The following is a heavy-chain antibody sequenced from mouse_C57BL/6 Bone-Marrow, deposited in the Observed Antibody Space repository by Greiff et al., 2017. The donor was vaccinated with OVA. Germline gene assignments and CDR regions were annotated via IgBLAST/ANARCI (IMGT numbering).Heavy chain of an antibody. CDR3: ARPHYYYGSSFLDY. D-gene: IGHD1-1*01. V-gene: IGHV5-6*01. J-gene: IGHJ2*01. Sequence: EVKVVESGGDLVKPGGSLKLSCAASGFTFSSYGMSWVRQTPDKRLEWVATISSGGSYTYYPDSVKGRFTISRDNAKNTLYLQMSSLKSEDTAMYYCARPHYYYGSSFLDYWGQGTTLTVSS. CDR1: GFTFSSYG. CDR2: ISSGGSYT.